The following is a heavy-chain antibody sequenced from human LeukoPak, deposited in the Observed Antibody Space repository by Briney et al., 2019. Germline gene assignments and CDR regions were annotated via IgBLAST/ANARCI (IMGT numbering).Heavy chain of an antibody. D-gene: IGHD6-13*01. CDR1: GYTFTGYY. V-gene: IGHV1-8*02. J-gene: IGHJ4*02. CDR2: MNPNSGNT. CDR3: ARGGPGYSSSWYQIGPNDY. Sequence: GASVKVSCKASGYTFTGYYMHWVRQATGQGLEWMGWMNPNSGNTGYAQKFQGRVTMTRNTSISTAYMELSSLRSEDTAVYYCARGGPGYSSSWYQIGPNDYWGQGTLVTVSS.